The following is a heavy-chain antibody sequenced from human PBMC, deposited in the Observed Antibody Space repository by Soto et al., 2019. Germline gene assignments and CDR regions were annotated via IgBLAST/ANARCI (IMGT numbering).Heavy chain of an antibody. D-gene: IGHD2-2*01. V-gene: IGHV4-34*01. CDR2: INHSGST. J-gene: IGHJ5*02. CDR1: GGSFSGYY. Sequence: SETLSLTCAVYGGSFSGYYWSWIRQPPGKGLEWIGEINHSGSTNYNPSLKSRVTISVDTSKNQFSLKLSSVTAADTAVYYCARGERGFVVVPAAMSSSYNWFDPWGQGTLVTVSS. CDR3: ARGERGFVVVPAAMSSSYNWFDP.